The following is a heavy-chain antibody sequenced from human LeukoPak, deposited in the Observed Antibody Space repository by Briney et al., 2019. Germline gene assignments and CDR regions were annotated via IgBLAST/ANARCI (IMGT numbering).Heavy chain of an antibody. D-gene: IGHD4-17*01. V-gene: IGHV1-2*02. J-gene: IGHJ4*02. CDR2: INPNSGGT. CDR1: GYTFTGYY. CDR3: ARDNGDYWFDY. Sequence: ASVKVSCKASGYTFTGYYMHWVRQAPGQGLEWMGWINPNSGGTNYAQKFQGRVTMTRDTSISTTYMELTRLRSDDTAVYYCARDNGDYWFDYWGQGTLVTVSS.